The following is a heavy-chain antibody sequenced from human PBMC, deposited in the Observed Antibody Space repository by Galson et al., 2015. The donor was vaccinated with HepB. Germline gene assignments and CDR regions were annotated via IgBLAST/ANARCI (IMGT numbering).Heavy chain of an antibody. Sequence: SVKVSCKVSGYTLTELSMHWVRQAPGKGLEWMGGFDPEDGETIYAQKFQGRVTMTEDASTDTAYMELSSLRSEDTAVYYCATPSPYYYDSSGYYYGNWGQGTLVTVSS. CDR3: ATPSPYYYDSSGYYYGN. CDR1: GYTLTELS. D-gene: IGHD3-22*01. V-gene: IGHV1-24*01. CDR2: FDPEDGET. J-gene: IGHJ4*02.